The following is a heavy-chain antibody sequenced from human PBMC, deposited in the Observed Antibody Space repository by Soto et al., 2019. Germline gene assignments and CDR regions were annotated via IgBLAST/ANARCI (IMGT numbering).Heavy chain of an antibody. CDR2: ISPFNGNT. J-gene: IGHJ6*02. Sequence: ASVKVSCKSSGYPFTHYGITWIRQARGQGLEWMGWISPFNGNTNYGQTLQGRVTLTTETSTSTVYMELRSLRSDDTAVYYCARDQSFDRTYYYGIDVWGQGATVTVSS. V-gene: IGHV1-18*01. CDR1: GYPFTHYG. D-gene: IGHD3-16*01. CDR3: ARDQSFDRTYYYGIDV.